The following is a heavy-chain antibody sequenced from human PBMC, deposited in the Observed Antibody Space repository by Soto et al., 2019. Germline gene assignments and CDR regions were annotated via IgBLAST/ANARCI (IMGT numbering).Heavy chain of an antibody. CDR3: ARDGGFGVAAAGTAVAICYYGMDV. V-gene: IGHV3-21*01. D-gene: IGHD6-13*01. CDR2: ISSSSGYI. CDR1: GFTFTSYS. J-gene: IGHJ6*02. Sequence: PGGSLRLSCAASGFTFTSYSMKWCRQAPGEGVEWGSSISSSSGYIYYADSLKGRFTISRDNAKNPLALEMNRLRAEATAVDYCARDGGFGVAAAGTAVAICYYGMDVWGQGTTVTVSS.